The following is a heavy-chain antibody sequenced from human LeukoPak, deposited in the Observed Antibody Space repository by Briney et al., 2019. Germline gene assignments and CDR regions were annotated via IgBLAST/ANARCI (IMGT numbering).Heavy chain of an antibody. J-gene: IGHJ3*02. V-gene: IGHV3-30-3*01. CDR1: GFTFSSYA. Sequence: GGSLRLSCAASGFTFSSYAMHWVRQAPGKGLEWVAVKSYDGSNKYYADSVEGRFTISRDNSKNTLYLQMNSLRAEDTAVYYCARVYDRSGWYVDAFDIWGQGTMVTVSS. CDR3: ARVYDRSGWYVDAFDI. CDR2: KSYDGSNK. D-gene: IGHD6-19*01.